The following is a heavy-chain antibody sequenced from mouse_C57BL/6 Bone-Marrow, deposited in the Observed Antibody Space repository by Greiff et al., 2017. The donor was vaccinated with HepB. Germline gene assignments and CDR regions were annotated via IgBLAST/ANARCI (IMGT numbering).Heavy chain of an antibody. D-gene: IGHD2-4*01. J-gene: IGHJ3*01. Sequence: VQLQQPGAELVKPGASVKLSCKASGYTFTSYWMQWVKQRPGQGLEWIGEIDPSDSYTNYNQKFKGKATLTVDTSSTTAYMKLSSLTSEDSAVYCCARGGYYDCYWGQGTLVTVSA. CDR1: GYTFTSYW. V-gene: IGHV1-50*01. CDR3: ARGGYYDCY. CDR2: IDPSDSYT.